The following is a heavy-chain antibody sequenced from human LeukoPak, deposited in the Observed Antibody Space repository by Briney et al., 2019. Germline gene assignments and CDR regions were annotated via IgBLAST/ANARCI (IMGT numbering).Heavy chain of an antibody. CDR2: IYYSGST. CDR1: GASISSYY. Sequence: PSETLSLTCTVSGASISSYYWSWIRQSPGKGLEWIGYIYYSGSTNYNPSLKSRVTISVDTSKNQFSLKLSSVTAADTAVYYCARKYSYGPYFDYWGQGTLVTVSS. D-gene: IGHD5-18*01. V-gene: IGHV4-59*01. CDR3: ARKYSYGPYFDY. J-gene: IGHJ4*02.